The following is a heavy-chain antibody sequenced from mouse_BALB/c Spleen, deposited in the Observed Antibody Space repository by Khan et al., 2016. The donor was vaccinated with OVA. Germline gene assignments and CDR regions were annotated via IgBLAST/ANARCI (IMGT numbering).Heavy chain of an antibody. CDR2: INPSNTYT. Sequence: QVRLQQSGAELARPGASVKMSCKASGYTFTSYSMHWIKQRPGQGLEWIGNINPSNTYTNSNQKFKDKATLTADKSSSTAYMQLSSLTSEDSAVYYCARDFQYYGSGGALDYWGQGTSVTVSS. CDR1: GYTFTSYS. CDR3: ARDFQYYGSGGALDY. V-gene: IGHV1-4*01. J-gene: IGHJ4*01. D-gene: IGHD1-1*01.